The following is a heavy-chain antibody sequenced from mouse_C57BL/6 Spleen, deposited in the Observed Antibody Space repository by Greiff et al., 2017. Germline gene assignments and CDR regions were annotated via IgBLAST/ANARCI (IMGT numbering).Heavy chain of an antibody. CDR3: ARRPTIKYYAMDY. V-gene: IGHV3-6*01. Sequence: EVQLVESGPGLVKPSQSLSLTCSVTGYSITSGYYWNWIRQFPGNKLEWMGYISYDGSNNYNPSLKNRISITRDTSKNQFFLKLNSVTTEDTATYYCARRPTIKYYAMDYWGQGTSVTVSS. J-gene: IGHJ4*01. CDR1: GYSITSGYY. CDR2: ISYDGSN. D-gene: IGHD2-12*01.